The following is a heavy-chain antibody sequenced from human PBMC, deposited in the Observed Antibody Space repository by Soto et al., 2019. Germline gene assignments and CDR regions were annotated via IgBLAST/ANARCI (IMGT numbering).Heavy chain of an antibody. D-gene: IGHD3-3*01. CDR3: ATTLRFLEWLDFDY. J-gene: IGHJ4*02. Sequence: GPGPWPPSETLSLTCTVSGGSISSGDYYWSWIRQPPGKGLEWIGYIYYSGSTYYNPSLKSRVTISVDTSKNQFSLKLSSVTAADTAVYYCATTLRFLEWLDFDYWGQGTLVTVSS. CDR2: IYYSGST. V-gene: IGHV4-30-4*01. CDR1: GGSISSGDYY.